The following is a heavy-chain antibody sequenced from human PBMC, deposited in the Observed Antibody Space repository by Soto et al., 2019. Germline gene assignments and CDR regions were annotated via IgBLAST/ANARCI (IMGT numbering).Heavy chain of an antibody. CDR2: IIPIFGTA. J-gene: IGHJ6*02. D-gene: IGHD5-12*01. CDR3: AREGRWLHSTSYYYYGMDV. V-gene: IGHV1-69*12. CDR1: GGTFSSYA. Sequence: QVQLVQSGAEVKKPGSSVKVSCKASGGTFSSYAISWVRQAPGQGLEWMGGIIPIFGTANYAQKFQGRVTITADESTSTAYMELSSLRSEDTAVYYCAREGRWLHSTSYYYYGMDVWGQGTTVTVSS.